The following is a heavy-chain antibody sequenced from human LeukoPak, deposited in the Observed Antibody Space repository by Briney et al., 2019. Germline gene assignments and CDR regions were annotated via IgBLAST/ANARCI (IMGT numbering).Heavy chain of an antibody. CDR3: ARGILLGYCSGGSCAEAPDAFDI. CDR1: GFTFSSYG. J-gene: IGHJ3*02. V-gene: IGHV3-33*01. D-gene: IGHD2-15*01. CDR2: IWYDGSNK. Sequence: PGGSLRLSCAASGFTFSSYGMHWVRQAPGKGLEWVAVIWYDGSNKYYADSVKGRFTISRDNSKNTLYLQMNSLRAEDRAVYYCARGILLGYCSGGSCAEAPDAFDIWDKGTMVTVSS.